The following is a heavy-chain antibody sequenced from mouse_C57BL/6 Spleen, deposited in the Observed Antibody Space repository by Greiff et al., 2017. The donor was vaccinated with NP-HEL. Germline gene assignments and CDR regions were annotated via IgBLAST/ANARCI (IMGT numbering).Heavy chain of an antibody. CDR3: TRSGSSLFDY. CDR1: GYTFPDYE. Sequence: VQLQQSGAELVRPGASVTLSCKASGYTFPDYEMHWVKQTPVHGLEWIGAIDPETGGTAYNQKFKGKAILTADKSSSTAYMELRSLTSEDSAVYYCTRSGSSLFDYWGQGTTLTVSS. D-gene: IGHD1-1*01. CDR2: IDPETGGT. V-gene: IGHV1-15*01. J-gene: IGHJ2*01.